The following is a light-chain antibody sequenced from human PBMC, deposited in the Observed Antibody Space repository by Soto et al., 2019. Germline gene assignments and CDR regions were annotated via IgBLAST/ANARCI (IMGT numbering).Light chain of an antibody. Sequence: ELVLMQSPGTLSLSPGERATLSCRASQTMTRAYLAWYQQKPGQAPRLLIYAASYRATGIPDKFSGSGSGTDFSLTISRLEPEDSAVYYCHQYHSPPQTFGQGTKVDIK. V-gene: IGKV3-20*01. CDR2: AAS. CDR3: HQYHSPPQT. CDR1: QTMTRAY. J-gene: IGKJ2*01.